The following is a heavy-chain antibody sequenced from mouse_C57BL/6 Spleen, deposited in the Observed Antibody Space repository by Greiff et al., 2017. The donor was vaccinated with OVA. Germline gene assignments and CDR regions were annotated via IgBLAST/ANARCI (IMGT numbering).Heavy chain of an antibody. CDR2: INPSTGGT. CDR3: ARYTTAHWYCDV. CDR1: GYSFTGYY. D-gene: IGHD1-2*01. V-gene: IGHV1-42*01. Sequence: EVQLQQSGPELVKPGASVKISCKASGYSFTGYYMNWVKQSPEKSLEWIGEINPSTGGTTYNQKFKAKATLTVDKSSSTAYMQLKSLTSEDSAVYYCARYTTAHWYCDVWGTGTTVTVSS. J-gene: IGHJ1*03.